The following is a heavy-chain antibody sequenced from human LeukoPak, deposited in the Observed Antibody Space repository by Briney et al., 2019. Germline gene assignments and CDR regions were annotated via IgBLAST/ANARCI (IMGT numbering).Heavy chain of an antibody. CDR3: ARTEVPVVGISDCFIY. CDR2: ISPPGSDR. Sequence: PGGSLRLSCATSGFTFSAYWMTWVRQAPGKGLERVANISPPGSDRYYMDSGKGRFTISRDNARTSLYLQMNSLTDADTAVYYCARTEVPVVGISDCFIYWGQGVQVTVSS. CDR1: GFTFSAYW. J-gene: IGHJ4*02. V-gene: IGHV3-7*01. D-gene: IGHD1-14*01.